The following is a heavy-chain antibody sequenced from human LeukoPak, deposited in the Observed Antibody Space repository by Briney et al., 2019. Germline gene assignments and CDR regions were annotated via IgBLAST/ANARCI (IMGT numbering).Heavy chain of an antibody. Sequence: SETLSLTCAVYGGSFSGYYWSWIRQPPGKGLEWIGEINHSGSTNYNPSLKSRVTISVDTSKNQFSLKLSSVTAADTAVYYCARGQYYDILDPWGQGTLVTVSS. D-gene: IGHD3-9*01. CDR2: INHSGST. V-gene: IGHV4-34*01. CDR3: ARGQYYDILDP. CDR1: GGSFSGYY. J-gene: IGHJ5*02.